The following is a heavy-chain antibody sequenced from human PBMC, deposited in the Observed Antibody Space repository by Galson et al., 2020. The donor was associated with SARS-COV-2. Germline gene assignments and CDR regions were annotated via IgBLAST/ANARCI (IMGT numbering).Heavy chain of an antibody. CDR1: GGSISSATYY. V-gene: IGHV4-61*09. Sequence: SETLPLTCTVSGGSISSATYYWSWVRQPAGKGLEWLGHIFTSGSTDYNPSLKGRVTISVDTSKNQFSLKVSSVTAADTAIYFCARSAIAARRSYYYYMDVWGKGTTVTVSS. CDR2: IFTSGST. CDR3: ARSAIAARRSYYYYMDV. D-gene: IGHD6-6*01. J-gene: IGHJ6*03.